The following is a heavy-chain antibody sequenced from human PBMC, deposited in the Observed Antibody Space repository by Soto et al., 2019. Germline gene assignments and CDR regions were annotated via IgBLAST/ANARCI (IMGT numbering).Heavy chain of an antibody. CDR3: ARHLTYCSAGSCYSDFPYYGMDV. Sequence: SETLSLTCPVSGGSISRSSYYWGWIRQPPGKGLEWIGSIFYSGSTYYNPSLKSRVTISVDTSKNQFSLKLSSVTAADTAVYYCARHLTYCSAGSCYSDFPYYGMDVWGQGTTVTVSS. CDR2: IFYSGST. V-gene: IGHV4-39*01. CDR1: GGSISRSSYY. J-gene: IGHJ6*02. D-gene: IGHD2-15*01.